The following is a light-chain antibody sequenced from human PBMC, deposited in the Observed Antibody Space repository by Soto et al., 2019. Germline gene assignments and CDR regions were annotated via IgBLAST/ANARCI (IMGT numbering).Light chain of an antibody. CDR2: GAS. CDR1: QSVSSKY. V-gene: IGKV3-15*01. Sequence: DIVLTQSPGTLSLSPGERATLSCRASQSVSSKYLAWYQQKPGQPPRVLIYGASTRVTGIPARFSGSGSGTEFTLTISSLQSEDFAVYYCQQYNNWPRTFGQGTKVEIK. J-gene: IGKJ1*01. CDR3: QQYNNWPRT.